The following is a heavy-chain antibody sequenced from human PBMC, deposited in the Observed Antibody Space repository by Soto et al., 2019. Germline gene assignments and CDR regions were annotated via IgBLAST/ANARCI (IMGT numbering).Heavy chain of an antibody. CDR3: SRGEYYGEGKYYSYGIDV. CDR1: GGTFSSYA. CDR2: IIPIFGTV. V-gene: IGHV1-69*01. J-gene: IGHJ6*02. Sequence: QVQLVQSGAEVKKPGSSVKVSCKASGGTFSSYAISWVRQAPGQGLEWVGGIIPIFGTVNYAQKFQGRVTITADESTSKAYMDLRILRSEDTAVYYCSRGEYYGEGKYYSYGIDVWGQGTTVTVSS. D-gene: IGHD4-17*01.